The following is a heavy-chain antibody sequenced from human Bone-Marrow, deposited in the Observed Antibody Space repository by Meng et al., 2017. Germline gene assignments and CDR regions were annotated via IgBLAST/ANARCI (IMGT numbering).Heavy chain of an antibody. Sequence: GGSLRLSCAASGFTFSSYWMHWVRQAPGKGLEWVSRINSDGSSTTYADSVKGRFTISRDNAKNTLCLQMNSLRAEDTAVYYCARDVGYCSGGSCYVSYYYGMDVWGQGTTVTVSS. CDR2: INSDGSST. D-gene: IGHD2-15*01. CDR1: GFTFSSYW. CDR3: ARDVGYCSGGSCYVSYYYGMDV. V-gene: IGHV3-74*01. J-gene: IGHJ6*02.